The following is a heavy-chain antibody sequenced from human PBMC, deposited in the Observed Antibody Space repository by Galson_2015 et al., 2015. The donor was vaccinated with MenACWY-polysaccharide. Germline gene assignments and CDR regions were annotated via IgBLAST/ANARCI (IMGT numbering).Heavy chain of an antibody. CDR3: ATDSSRPLVGAPVSRFEY. J-gene: IGHJ4*02. Sequence: SLRLSCAASGFIFSNYGMHWVRQAPGKGLEWVSFVPDDGSNEYYADSARGRFIFSRDNSKNTVSLEMNSLRPGDTAVYYCATDSSRPLVGAPVSRFEYWGQGTLVTVSS. CDR2: VPDDGSNE. CDR1: GFIFSNYG. V-gene: IGHV3-30*02. D-gene: IGHD1-26*01.